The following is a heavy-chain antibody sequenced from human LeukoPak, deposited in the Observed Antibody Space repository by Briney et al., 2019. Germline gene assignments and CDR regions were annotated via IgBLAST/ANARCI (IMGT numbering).Heavy chain of an antibody. V-gene: IGHV4-39*07. CDR3: XXXXXXXXEXXY. CDR1: SXX. CDR2: IYYSGST. J-gene: IGHJ4*02. Sequence: SXXWXWIRQPPXXXLECIGNIYYSGSTXYNPSLKSRVTISVXXSXXQFSLKLRSVTAAETAVYSXXXXXXXXXEXXYWXQGXXXXVSS.